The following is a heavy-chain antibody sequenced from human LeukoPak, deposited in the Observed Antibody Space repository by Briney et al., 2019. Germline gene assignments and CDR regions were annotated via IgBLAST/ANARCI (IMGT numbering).Heavy chain of an antibody. J-gene: IGHJ5*02. CDR1: GFTFSSYG. Sequence: GGSLRLSCSASGFTFSSYGMHWVRQAPGKGLEWVAVIWYDGSNKYYADSVKGRFTISRDNSKNTLYLQMNSLRAEDTAVYYCARGGYCSSTSCYRGWFDPWGQGTLVTVSS. D-gene: IGHD2-2*02. CDR2: IWYDGSNK. V-gene: IGHV3-33*08. CDR3: ARGGYCSSTSCYRGWFDP.